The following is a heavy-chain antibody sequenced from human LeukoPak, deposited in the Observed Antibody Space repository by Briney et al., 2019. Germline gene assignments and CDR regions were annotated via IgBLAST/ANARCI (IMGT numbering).Heavy chain of an antibody. Sequence: ASVKVSCKASGYTFTGYYMHWVRQAPGQGLEWIGWINPNSGGTNYAQKFQGRVTMTRDTSISTAYMELSRLRSDDSAVYYCARDAWLVGATNLYYFDYWGQGTLVTVSS. CDR1: GYTFTGYY. D-gene: IGHD1-26*01. J-gene: IGHJ4*02. CDR2: INPNSGGT. V-gene: IGHV1-2*02. CDR3: ARDAWLVGATNLYYFDY.